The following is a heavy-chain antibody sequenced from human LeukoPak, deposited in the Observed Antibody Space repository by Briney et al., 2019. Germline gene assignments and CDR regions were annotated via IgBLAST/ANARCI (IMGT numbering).Heavy chain of an antibody. CDR3: ARGEKAVAGLDY. CDR1: GFTFSSYD. J-gene: IGHJ4*02. V-gene: IGHV3-13*01. CDR2: IGTAGDT. Sequence: PGGSLRLSCAASGFTFSSYDMHWVRQATGKGLEWVSAIGTAGDTYYPGSVKGRFTISRENAKNSLYLQMNSPRAGDTAVYYCARGEKAVAGLDYWGQGTLVTVSS. D-gene: IGHD6-19*01.